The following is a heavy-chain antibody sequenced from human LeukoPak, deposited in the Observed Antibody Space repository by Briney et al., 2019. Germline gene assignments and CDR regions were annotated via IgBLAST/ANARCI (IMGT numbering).Heavy chain of an antibody. CDR3: ARDVNGDYAFDY. D-gene: IGHD4-17*01. CDR2: ISHDGNNK. J-gene: IGHJ4*02. V-gene: IGHV3-30*03. Sequence: GRSLRLSCAASGFPFSDYGMYWVRQAPGKGLEWLAVISHDGNNKYYADSVKGRITISRDNSMNTLYLQMNSLRAEDTAVYYCARDVNGDYAFDYWGQGTLVTVSS. CDR1: GFPFSDYG.